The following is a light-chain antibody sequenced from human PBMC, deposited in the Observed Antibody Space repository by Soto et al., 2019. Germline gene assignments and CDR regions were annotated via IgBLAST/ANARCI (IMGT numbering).Light chain of an antibody. V-gene: IGKV1-5*01. J-gene: IGKJ1*01. CDR1: RSISDW. CDR3: LQYDSHSWT. CDR2: DAS. Sequence: DIQMTQSPSTLSPSVGDRVTITCRASRSISDWLAWYQQKPGKAPELLIFDASNLKSGVPSRFSGSGSGTEFTLTISSMQPDDVATYYCLQYDSHSWTFGQVTRVELK.